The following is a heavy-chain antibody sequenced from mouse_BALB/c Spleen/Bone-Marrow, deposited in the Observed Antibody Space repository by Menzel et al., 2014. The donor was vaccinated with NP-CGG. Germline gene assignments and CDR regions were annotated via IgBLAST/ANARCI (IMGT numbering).Heavy chain of an antibody. J-gene: IGHJ3*01. CDR1: GYTFTDYN. CDR3: ARIYYGYEFTY. Sequence: SGPELLKPGASVKISCKASGYTFTDYNMHWVKQSHGKSLEWIGYIYPYNGVTAYNQKFKSKATLTADNSSSTAYMEFRSLTSEDSAVYYCARIYYGYEFTYWGQGTLVTVSA. D-gene: IGHD2-2*01. V-gene: IGHV1S29*02. CDR2: IYPYNGVT.